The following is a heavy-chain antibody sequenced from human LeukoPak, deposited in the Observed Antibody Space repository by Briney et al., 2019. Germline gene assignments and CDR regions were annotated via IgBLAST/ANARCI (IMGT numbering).Heavy chain of an antibody. Sequence: GGSLRLSCAASGFTFSSYAMSWVRQAPGKGLEWVSGISTSGGTTSYADSVKGRFTISRDNPRNTLYMQMNSLRAEDTAVYYCAIMHRYYDGSGYWVQWGQGTLVTVSS. V-gene: IGHV3-23*01. CDR3: AIMHRYYDGSGYWVQ. D-gene: IGHD3-22*01. CDR1: GFTFSSYA. J-gene: IGHJ4*02. CDR2: ISTSGGTT.